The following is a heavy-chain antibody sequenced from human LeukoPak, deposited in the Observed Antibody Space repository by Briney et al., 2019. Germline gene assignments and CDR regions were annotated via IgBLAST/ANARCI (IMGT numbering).Heavy chain of an antibody. CDR1: GYTFSSYA. CDR2: ISGSDGST. CDR3: AKDSIVATRLPYFDY. Sequence: AGGSLRLSCAASGYTFSSYAMSWVRQAPGKGLEWVSAISGSDGSTYYADSVKGRFTISRHNSKNTLYLQMNSLRAEDTSVYYCAKDSIVATRLPYFDYWGQGTLVTVSS. D-gene: IGHD5-12*01. J-gene: IGHJ4*02. V-gene: IGHV3-23*01.